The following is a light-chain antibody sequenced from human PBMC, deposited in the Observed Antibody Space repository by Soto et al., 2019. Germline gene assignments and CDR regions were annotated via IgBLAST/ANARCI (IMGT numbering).Light chain of an antibody. CDR2: DAS. J-gene: IGKJ5*01. CDR1: QSVSSY. V-gene: IGKV3-11*01. CDR3: QQRSNSIT. Sequence: EIVLTQSPATLSLSPGERATLSCRASQSVSSYLAWYQQKPGQAPRLLIYDASTRATGIPARFSGSGSGTDFTLTISGLEPEDFAFYYCQQRSNSITFGQGTRLEIK.